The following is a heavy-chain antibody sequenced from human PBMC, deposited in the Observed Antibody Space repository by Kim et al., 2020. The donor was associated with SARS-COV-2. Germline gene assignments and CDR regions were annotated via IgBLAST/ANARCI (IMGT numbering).Heavy chain of an antibody. J-gene: IGHJ4*02. CDR3: ARWGLSQQLRITMVRGVPKRSFDY. Sequence: SETLSLTCAVYGGSFSGYYRSWIRQPSGKGLEWIGEINHSGSTNYNPSLKSRVTISVDTSKNQFSLKLSSVTAADTAVYYCARWGLSQQLRITMVRGVPKRSFDYWGQGTLVTVSS. CDR2: INHSGST. D-gene: IGHD3-10*01. CDR1: GGSFSGYY. V-gene: IGHV4-34*01.